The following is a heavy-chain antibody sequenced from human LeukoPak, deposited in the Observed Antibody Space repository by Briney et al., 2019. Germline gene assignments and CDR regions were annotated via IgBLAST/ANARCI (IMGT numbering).Heavy chain of an antibody. CDR2: IYPGDSDT. D-gene: IGHD2-2*01. V-gene: IGHV5-51*01. CDR3: ARYPAVVVPAAIKRGWFDP. Sequence: GESLKISCKGSGYSFTNYWIGWVRQMPGKGLELMGIIYPGDSDTTYSPSFQGQVTISADKSITTAYLQWSSLKASDTAMYYCARYPAVVVPAAIKRGWFDPWGQGTLVTVSS. CDR1: GYSFTNYW. J-gene: IGHJ5*02.